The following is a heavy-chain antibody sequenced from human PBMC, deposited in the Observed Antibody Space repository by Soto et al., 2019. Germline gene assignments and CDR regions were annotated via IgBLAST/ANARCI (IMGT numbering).Heavy chain of an antibody. CDR1: GGSISSSRYY. V-gene: IGHV4-39*01. D-gene: IGHD3-10*01. CDR2: IYYSGST. J-gene: IGHJ6*02. Sequence: SETLSLTCTVSGGSISSSRYYWGWIRQPPGKGLEWIGSIYYSGSTYYNPSLKSRVTISVDTSKNQFSLKLSSVTAADTAVYYCARLRLVITMVRGVISYYYYYGMDVWGQGTTVTVSS. CDR3: ARLRLVITMVRGVISYYYYYGMDV.